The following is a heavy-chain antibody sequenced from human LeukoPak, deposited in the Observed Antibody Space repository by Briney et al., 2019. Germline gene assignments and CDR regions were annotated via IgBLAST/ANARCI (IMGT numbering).Heavy chain of an antibody. CDR1: GGSISSSSYY. CDR3: ARTKWELPRGHWYLDL. Sequence: SETLSLTCTVSGGSISSSSYYWGWIRQPPGKGLEWIGSIYYSGSTYYNPSLKSRVTISVDTSKNQFSLKLSSVTAADTAVYYCARTKWELPRGHWYLDLWGRGTLVTVSS. V-gene: IGHV4-39*01. D-gene: IGHD1-26*01. CDR2: IYYSGST. J-gene: IGHJ2*01.